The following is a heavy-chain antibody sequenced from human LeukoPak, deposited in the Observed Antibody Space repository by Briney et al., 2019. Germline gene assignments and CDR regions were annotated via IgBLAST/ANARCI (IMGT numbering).Heavy chain of an antibody. CDR2: IYYSGST. V-gene: IGHV4-59*01. Sequence: SETLSLTCTVSGGSISSYYWSWIRQPPGKGLGWIGYIYYSGSTNYNPSLKARVTISVDTSKIHFSLKLSPVTAADTAVYYCAIYSSSLIPDAFDIWGQGTMVTVSS. CDR1: GGSISSYY. D-gene: IGHD6-13*01. J-gene: IGHJ3*02. CDR3: AIYSSSLIPDAFDI.